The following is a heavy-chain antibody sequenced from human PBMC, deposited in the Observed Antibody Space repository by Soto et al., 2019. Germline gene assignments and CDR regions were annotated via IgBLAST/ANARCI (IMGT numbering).Heavy chain of an antibody. CDR3: AREAPFATDLDY. CDR1: GFVFSGYW. D-gene: IGHD3-3*01. CDR2: ISSDGSST. Sequence: EVQLVESGGGLVQPGKSLRLSCAASGFVFSGYWMAWVRQAPGKGLVWVSRISSDGSSTNYADSVKGRFTISRDNVKNTLYLQMNSLRAEDTAVYYCAREAPFATDLDYWGQGSLVTVSS. V-gene: IGHV3-74*01. J-gene: IGHJ4*02.